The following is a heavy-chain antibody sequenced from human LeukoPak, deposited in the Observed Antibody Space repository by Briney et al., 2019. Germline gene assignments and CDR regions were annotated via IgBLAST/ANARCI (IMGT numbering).Heavy chain of an antibody. CDR3: AKDGFQSSEWSPPLNS. J-gene: IGHJ4*02. CDR1: GFTLNMYS. V-gene: IGHV3-23*01. Sequence: GGSLRLSCEISGFTLNMYSMSWVRQAPGKGLEWVSVISGHAGSTQYADSVEGRFTISRDVRRNTLYLQMYSLRAEDTATYFCAKDGFQSSEWSPPLNSWGQGTLVTVSA. CDR2: ISGHAGST. D-gene: IGHD3-3*01.